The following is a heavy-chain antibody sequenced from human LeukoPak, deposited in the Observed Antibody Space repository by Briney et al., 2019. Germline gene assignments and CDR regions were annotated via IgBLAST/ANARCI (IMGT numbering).Heavy chain of an antibody. V-gene: IGHV3-30*18. CDR1: GFTFSSYG. D-gene: IGHD6-19*01. CDR2: ISYDGSNK. Sequence: GGSLRLSCAASGFTFSSYGMHWVRQTPGKGLEWVAVISYDGSNKYYADSVEGRFTISRDNSKNTLYLQMNSLRAEDTAVYYCAKGRDSSGSLYFDYWGQGTLVTVSS. J-gene: IGHJ4*02. CDR3: AKGRDSSGSLYFDY.